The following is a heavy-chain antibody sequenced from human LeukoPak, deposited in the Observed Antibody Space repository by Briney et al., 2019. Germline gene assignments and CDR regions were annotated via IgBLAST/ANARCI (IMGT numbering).Heavy chain of an antibody. CDR2: IYYSGST. CDR3: ARERVWAVAGTPYYYYGMDV. V-gene: IGHV4-59*01. CDR1: GGSISSYY. Sequence: SETLSLTCTVSGGSISSYYWSWIRQPPGKGLEWSGYIYYSGSTNYNPSRKSRVTISVDTSKSQFSLTLSSVTAADTAVHYCARERVWAVAGTPYYYYGMDVWGQGTTVTVS. J-gene: IGHJ6*02. D-gene: IGHD6-19*01.